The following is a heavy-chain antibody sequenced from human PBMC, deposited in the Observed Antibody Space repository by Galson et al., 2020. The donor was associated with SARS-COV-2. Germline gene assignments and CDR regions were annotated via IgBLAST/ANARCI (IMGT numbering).Heavy chain of an antibody. CDR2: ISHDRIS. J-gene: IGHJ4*02. D-gene: IGHD3-9*01. Sequence: SLNISCVVSGFSFDDHSMSWVRQAPGQRPEWITYISHDRISIADSVKGRFSTSTDNAKSSLYLEMNSLRVEDTATYYCAKDFHWAFDYWGQGTLVIVSS. CDR1: GFSFDDHS. V-gene: IGHV3-48*04. CDR3: AKDFHWAFDY.